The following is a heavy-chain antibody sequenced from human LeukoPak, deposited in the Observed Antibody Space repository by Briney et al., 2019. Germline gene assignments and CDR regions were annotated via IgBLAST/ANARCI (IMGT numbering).Heavy chain of an antibody. CDR1: GFTVSSNC. D-gene: IGHD1-26*01. V-gene: IGHV3-66*01. CDR3: ARDLALYSGSYDY. J-gene: IGHJ4*02. Sequence: GGSLRLSCAASGFTVSSNCMSWVRQAPGKGLEWVSVIYSGGSTYYADSVKGRFTISRDNSKNTLYLQMNSLRAEDTAVYYCARDLALYSGSYDYWGQGTLVTVSS. CDR2: IYSGGST.